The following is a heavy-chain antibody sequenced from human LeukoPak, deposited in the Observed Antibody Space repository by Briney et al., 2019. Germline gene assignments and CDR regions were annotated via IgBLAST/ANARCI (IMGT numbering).Heavy chain of an antibody. J-gene: IGHJ6*02. Sequence: GGSLRLSCASSGFTFSSYWMHWVRQAPGKGLVWVSRINSDGSSTSYADSVKGRFTISRDNAKNTLYLQMNSLRAEDTAVYYCARESDYYYYGMDVWGQGTTVTVSS. CDR3: ARESDYYYYGMDV. CDR1: GFTFSSYW. V-gene: IGHV3-74*01. CDR2: INSDGSST.